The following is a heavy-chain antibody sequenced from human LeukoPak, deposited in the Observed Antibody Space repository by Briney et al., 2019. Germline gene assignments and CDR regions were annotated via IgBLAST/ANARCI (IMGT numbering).Heavy chain of an antibody. CDR1: GFTFSSYS. D-gene: IGHD6-19*01. Sequence: GGSLRLSCAASGFTFSSYSMRWVRQAPGKGLEWVGDISYDGSNKYYADSIKGRFTISRDNSKNTLYMQMNSLRAKDTAVYYCARELTPSRGQVAEEYFQHWGQGTLVTVSS. CDR2: ISYDGSNK. V-gene: IGHV3-30-3*01. J-gene: IGHJ1*01. CDR3: ARELTPSRGQVAEEYFQH.